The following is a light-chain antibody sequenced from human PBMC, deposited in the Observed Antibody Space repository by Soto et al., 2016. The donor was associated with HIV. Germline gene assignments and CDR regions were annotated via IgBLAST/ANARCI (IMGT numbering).Light chain of an antibody. CDR1: QGISSS. CDR2: AAS. J-gene: IGKJ1*01. V-gene: IGKV1-9*01. Sequence: DIQLTQSPSFLSASVGERVTITCRASQGISSSLAWYQQKPGKAPELLIYAASTLQSGVPSRFSGSGSGTEFTLTISSLQPEDFATYYCQQFNSYPRTFGQGDQGGKQT. CDR3: QQFNSYPRT.